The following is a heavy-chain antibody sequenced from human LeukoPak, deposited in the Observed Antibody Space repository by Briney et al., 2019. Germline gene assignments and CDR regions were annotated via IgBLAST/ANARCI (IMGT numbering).Heavy chain of an antibody. Sequence: PGGSLRLSCAASGFTFSSYAMSWVRQAPGKGLEWVAVISYDGSKKYYADSVKGRFTISRDNSKNTLYLQMNSLRGDDTAVYHCAGDSSGYPADYWGQGTLVTVSS. D-gene: IGHD3-22*01. J-gene: IGHJ4*02. V-gene: IGHV3-30*03. CDR1: GFTFSSYA. CDR3: AGDSSGYPADY. CDR2: ISYDGSKK.